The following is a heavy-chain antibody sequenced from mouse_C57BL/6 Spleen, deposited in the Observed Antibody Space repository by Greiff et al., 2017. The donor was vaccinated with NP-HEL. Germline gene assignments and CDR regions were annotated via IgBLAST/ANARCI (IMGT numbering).Heavy chain of an antibody. CDR3: AREGTVVAKDAMDY. D-gene: IGHD1-1*01. CDR2: IDPSDSYT. CDR1: GYTLTSYW. Sequence: QVQLQQPGAELVMPGASVKLSCKASGYTLTSYWMHWVKQRPGQGLEWIGEIDPSDSYTNYNQKFKGKSTLTVDKSSSTAYMQLSSLTSEDSAVYYCAREGTVVAKDAMDYWGQGTSVTVSS. J-gene: IGHJ4*01. V-gene: IGHV1-69*01.